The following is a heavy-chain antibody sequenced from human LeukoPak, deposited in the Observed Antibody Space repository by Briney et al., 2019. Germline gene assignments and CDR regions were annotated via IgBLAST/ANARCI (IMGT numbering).Heavy chain of an antibody. V-gene: IGHV3-11*01. CDR1: GFTFSDYY. CDR3: ASDYGSGSYFEGNWFDP. J-gene: IGHJ5*02. D-gene: IGHD3-10*01. Sequence: GGSLRLSCAASGFTFSDYYMSWIRQAPGKGLEWVSYISSSGSTIYYADSVKGRFTISRDNAKNSLYLQMNSLRAEDTAVYYCASDYGSGSYFEGNWFDPWGQGTLVTVSS. CDR2: ISSSGSTI.